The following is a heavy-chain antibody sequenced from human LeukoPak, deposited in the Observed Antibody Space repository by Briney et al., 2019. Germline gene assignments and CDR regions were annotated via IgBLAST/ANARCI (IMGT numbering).Heavy chain of an antibody. CDR1: GFPSTKYA. J-gene: IGHJ4*02. CDR3: AKGAYDYIEIAYFDS. V-gene: IGHV3-23*01. D-gene: IGHD5-12*01. CDR2: LIGSSGSP. Sequence: GGSLRLSCAASGFPSTKYAMNWVRPAPGKGLEWVSVLIGSSGSPDYADSVKGRFTMSRDISKNTLVLQMNSLRAEDTAIYYCAKGAYDYIEIAYFDSWGQGTLVTVSS.